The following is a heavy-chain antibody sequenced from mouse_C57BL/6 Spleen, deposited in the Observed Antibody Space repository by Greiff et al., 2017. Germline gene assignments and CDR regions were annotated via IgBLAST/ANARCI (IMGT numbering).Heavy chain of an antibody. CDR3: TRSSGDGLYYFDY. CDR2: IDPETGGT. J-gene: IGHJ2*01. Sequence: VQLQESGAELVRPGASVTLSCKASGYTFTDYEMHWVKQTPVHGLEWIGAIDPETGGTDYNQKFKGKAILTADKSSSTAYMELRSLTSEDSAVYYCTRSSGDGLYYFDYWGQGTTLTVSS. V-gene: IGHV1-15*01. D-gene: IGHD2-3*01. CDR1: GYTFTDYE.